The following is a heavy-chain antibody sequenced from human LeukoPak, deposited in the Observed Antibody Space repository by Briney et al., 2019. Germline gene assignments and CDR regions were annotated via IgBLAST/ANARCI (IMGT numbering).Heavy chain of an antibody. CDR1: GYSISSGYY. CDR3: ARKTCYYYVWGSYRALGWFDP. J-gene: IGHJ5*02. D-gene: IGHD3-16*02. Sequence: SETLSLTCTVSGYSISSGYYWGWIRQPPGKGLEWIGSIYHSGSTYYNPSLKIRVTISVDTSKTQFSLKLSSVTAADTAVYYCARKTCYYYVWGSYRALGWFDPWGQGTLVTVSS. V-gene: IGHV4-38-2*02. CDR2: IYHSGST.